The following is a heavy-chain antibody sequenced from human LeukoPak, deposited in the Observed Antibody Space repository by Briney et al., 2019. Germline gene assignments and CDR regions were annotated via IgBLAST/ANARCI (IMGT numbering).Heavy chain of an antibody. CDR3: ARVPPARIAVVGTEWFDP. CDR2: ISAYNGNT. J-gene: IGHJ5*02. V-gene: IGHV1-18*04. D-gene: IGHD6-19*01. Sequence: ASVKVSCKASGYTFTRYGISWVRHAPGQGLEWMGWISAYNGNTNYAQKLQGRVTMTTDTSTSTAYMELRSLRSDDTAVYYCARVPPARIAVVGTEWFDPWGQGTLVTVSS. CDR1: GYTFTRYG.